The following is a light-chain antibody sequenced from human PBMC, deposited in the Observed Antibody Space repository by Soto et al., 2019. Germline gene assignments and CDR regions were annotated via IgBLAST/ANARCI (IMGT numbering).Light chain of an antibody. J-gene: IGKJ4*01. V-gene: IGKV3-15*01. CDR1: QNVYNN. CDR3: QQCRNWPLT. Sequence: EIVMTQSPATLSVSPGEGATLSCKASQNVYNNLAWYQQRPGQPPRLLIYDASTRATGISARFSGSGYGTEFTLTISSLQSEDFAVYFCQQCRNWPLTFGGGTKVDIK. CDR2: DAS.